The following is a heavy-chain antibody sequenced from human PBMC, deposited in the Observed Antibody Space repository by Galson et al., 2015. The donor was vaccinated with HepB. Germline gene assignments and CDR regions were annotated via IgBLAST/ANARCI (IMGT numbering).Heavy chain of an antibody. J-gene: IGHJ3*01. V-gene: IGHV6-1*01. Sequence: CAISGDSVSRNGAAWNWIRQSPSRGLEWLGRTYYRSKRYYDYAVSVKSRIAINPDTSKNQFSLQLNSVTPEDTAMYYCAHGRANAFDVWGQGTMVTVSS. CDR2: TYYRSKRYY. CDR1: GDSVSRNGAA. CDR3: AHGRANAFDV. D-gene: IGHD1-26*01.